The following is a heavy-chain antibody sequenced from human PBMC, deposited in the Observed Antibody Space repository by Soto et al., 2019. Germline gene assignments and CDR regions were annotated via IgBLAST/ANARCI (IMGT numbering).Heavy chain of an antibody. CDR2: INPKSGNT. Sequence: QVQLVQSGAEVKKPGASVKVSCKASGYSLTDYYMHWVRQAPGQGLEWLGLINPKSGNTGYAQKFQGRVTMTRDTSLSTAYMELSSLRSDDTAVYYCASHSTRYRLEFWGQGTHVTVSS. CDR1: GYSLTDYY. D-gene: IGHD3-3*01. CDR3: ASHSTRYRLEF. J-gene: IGHJ4*02. V-gene: IGHV1-2*02.